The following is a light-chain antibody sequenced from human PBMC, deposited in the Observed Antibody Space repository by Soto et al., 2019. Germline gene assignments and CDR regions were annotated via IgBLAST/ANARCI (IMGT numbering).Light chain of an antibody. CDR1: STDVGRFNL. CDR2: EDI. J-gene: IGLJ2*01. Sequence: QSALTQPASVSGSPGQSITISCTGTSTDVGRFNLVSWYQQHPGKAPKLLIFEDIERPSGVSNRFSGSKSGNTASLTISGLQTEDEADYYCRSYAGGTGVVFGGGTKLTVL. CDR3: RSYAGGTGVV. V-gene: IGLV2-23*01.